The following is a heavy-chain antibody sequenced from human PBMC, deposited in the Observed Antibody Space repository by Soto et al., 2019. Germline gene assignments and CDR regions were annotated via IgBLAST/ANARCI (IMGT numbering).Heavy chain of an antibody. J-gene: IGHJ4*02. Sequence: SGGSLRLSCAASGVVFNNFGVHWVRKAPGKGLEWVGIIWHDGSNKYYADSVAGRFTLSRDNSKNTVYLQMNSLRGEDTAISYCAGFNFAIGAAPLEYCGQGTKVAVYS. V-gene: IGHV3-33*01. D-gene: IGHD1-26*01. CDR3: AGFNFAIGAAPLEY. CDR2: IWHDGSNK. CDR1: GVVFNNFG.